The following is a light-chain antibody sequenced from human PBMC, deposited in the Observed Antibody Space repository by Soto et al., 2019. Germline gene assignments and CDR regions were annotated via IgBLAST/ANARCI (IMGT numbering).Light chain of an antibody. J-gene: IGLJ7*02. CDR2: EVT. CDR3: CSYGGSRAV. CDR1: SSDVGSHNL. V-gene: IGLV2-23*02. Sequence: QSALTQPASVSGSPGQSITISCTGTSSDVGSHNLVSWYQQHTGQAPKLMIYEVTKRPLGVSTRFSASKSGNTASRTISGLQAEDEAEYYCCSYGGSRAVFGGGTQLTA.